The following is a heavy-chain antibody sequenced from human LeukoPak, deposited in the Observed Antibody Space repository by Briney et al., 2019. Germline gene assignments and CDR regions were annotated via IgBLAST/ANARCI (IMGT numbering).Heavy chain of an antibody. CDR3: AREAWELLHRSPLDY. V-gene: IGHV3-33*08. CDR2: IWYDGSNK. D-gene: IGHD1-26*01. CDR1: GFTFSSYG. Sequence: GGSLRLSCVASGFTFSSYGMHWVRQAPGKGLEWVAVIWYDGSNKYYADSVKGRFTISRDNSKNTLYLQMNSLRAEDTAVYYCAREAWELLHRSPLDYWGQGTLVTVSS. J-gene: IGHJ4*02.